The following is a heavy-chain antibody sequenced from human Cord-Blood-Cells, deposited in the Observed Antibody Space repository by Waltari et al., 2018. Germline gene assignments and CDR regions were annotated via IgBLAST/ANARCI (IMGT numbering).Heavy chain of an antibody. CDR2: IIPSVGTA. D-gene: IGHD4-4*01. CDR3: ARDSGTTVTTSYFDY. V-gene: IGHV1-69*01. Sequence: QVQLVQSGAEVKKPGSSVKVSCKASGGTFSSYATSWVRQAPGQGLEWMGGIIPSVGTANDARKFQGRVTITADESTSTAYMELSSLRSEDTAVYYCARDSGTTVTTSYFDYWGQGTLVTVSS. CDR1: GGTFSSYA. J-gene: IGHJ4*02.